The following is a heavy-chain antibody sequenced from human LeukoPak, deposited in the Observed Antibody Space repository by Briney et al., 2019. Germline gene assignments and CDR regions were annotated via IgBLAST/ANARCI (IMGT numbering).Heavy chain of an antibody. J-gene: IGHJ4*02. CDR1: GFTFSNAW. D-gene: IGHD3-3*01. Sequence: PGGSLRLSCAASGFTFSNAWMSWVRQAPGKGLEWVGRIKSKTDGGTTDYAAPVKGRFTISRDDSKNTLYLQMNSLKTEDTAVYYCNTYYDFWSGFGYWGQGTLVTVSS. CDR3: NTYYDFWSGFGY. V-gene: IGHV3-15*01. CDR2: IKSKTDGGTT.